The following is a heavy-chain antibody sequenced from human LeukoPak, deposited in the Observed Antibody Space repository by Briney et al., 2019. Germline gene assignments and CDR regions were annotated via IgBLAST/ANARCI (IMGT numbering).Heavy chain of an antibody. D-gene: IGHD3-22*01. CDR3: ARDSGYYSDFDY. J-gene: IGHJ4*02. V-gene: IGHV3-74*01. CDR1: GFTFSSYW. Sequence: GGSLRLSCAASGFTFSSYWMHWVRHAPGKALVWVTRINSDESSTSYADSVKGRFPISRDNAKNTLYLQMHSLRAEDTAVYYCARDSGYYSDFDYWGQGTLVTVSS. CDR2: INSDESST.